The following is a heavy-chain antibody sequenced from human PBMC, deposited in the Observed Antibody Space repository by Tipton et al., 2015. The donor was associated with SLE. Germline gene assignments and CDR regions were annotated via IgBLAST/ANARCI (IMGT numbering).Heavy chain of an antibody. Sequence: TLSLTCTVSGGSISSGGYYWSWIRQPAGKGLEWIGRIYTSGSTNYNPSLKSRVTMSVDTSKNQFSLKLSSVTAADTAAYYCAREGRVPPLRVVEWLPRGGWFDPWGQGTLVTVSS. J-gene: IGHJ5*02. D-gene: IGHD3-3*01. V-gene: IGHV4-61*02. CDR3: AREGRVPPLRVVEWLPRGGWFDP. CDR2: IYTSGST. CDR1: GGSISSGGYY.